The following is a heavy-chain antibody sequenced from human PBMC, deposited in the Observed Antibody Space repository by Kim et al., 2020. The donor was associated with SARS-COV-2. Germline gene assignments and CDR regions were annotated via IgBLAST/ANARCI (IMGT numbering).Heavy chain of an antibody. CDR1: GGSISSYY. J-gene: IGHJ6*02. Sequence: SETLSLTCTVSGGSISSYYWSWIRQPPGKGLEWIGYIYYSGSTNYNPSLKSRVTISVDTSKNQFSLKLRSVTAADTAVYYCGAQRYCSGGSCYYYYGMDVWGQAATVTVSS. CDR3: GAQRYCSGGSCYYYYGMDV. V-gene: IGHV4-59*08. CDR2: IYYSGST. D-gene: IGHD2-15*01.